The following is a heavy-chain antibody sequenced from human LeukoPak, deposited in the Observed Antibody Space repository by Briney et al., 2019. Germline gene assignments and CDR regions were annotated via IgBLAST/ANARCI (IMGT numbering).Heavy chain of an antibody. V-gene: IGHV4-61*01. CDR3: ARLYCSRTSCYYSN. J-gene: IGHJ4*02. D-gene: IGHD2-2*01. CDR1: GGSVSSVSYY. CDR2: IYYSGSS. Sequence: SETLSLTCTVSGGSVSSVSYYWSWIRQPPGKRLEWIGYIYYSGSSSYNPALKSRVTISLDTSKNQFSLKLSSVTAADTAIYYCARLYCSRTSCYYSNWGQGTLVTVSS.